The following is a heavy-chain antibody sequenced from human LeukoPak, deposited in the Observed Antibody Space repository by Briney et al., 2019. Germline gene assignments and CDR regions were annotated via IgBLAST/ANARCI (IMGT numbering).Heavy chain of an antibody. V-gene: IGHV4-30-4*01. CDR2: TYYSGST. J-gene: IGHJ4*02. D-gene: IGHD3-10*01. CDR3: ARVSGGVRGVIISTSFYFDY. Sequence: SQTLSLTCTVSGGSISSGDYYWSWIRQPPGKGLEWIGYTYYSGSTYYNPSLKSRVTISVDTSKNQFSLKLSSVTAADTAVYYCARVSGGVRGVIISTSFYFDYWGQGTLVTVSS. CDR1: GGSISSGDYY.